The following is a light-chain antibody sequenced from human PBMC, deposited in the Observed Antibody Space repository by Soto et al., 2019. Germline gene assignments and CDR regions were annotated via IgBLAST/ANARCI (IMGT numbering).Light chain of an antibody. J-gene: IGKJ1*01. CDR3: QQYNNWQT. CDR1: ETISTN. CDR2: GSS. Sequence: EIVLTQSPATLSVSPGERATLSCRATETISTNLAWFQRKPGQPPRLLIYGSSTRATGVPDRFSGSGSGTEFTLTISSLQSEDFAVYYCQQYNNWQTFGQGTKVDIK. V-gene: IGKV3-15*01.